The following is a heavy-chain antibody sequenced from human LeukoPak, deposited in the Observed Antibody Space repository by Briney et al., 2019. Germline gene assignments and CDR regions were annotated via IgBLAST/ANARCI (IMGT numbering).Heavy chain of an antibody. J-gene: IGHJ4*02. D-gene: IGHD6-6*01. CDR3: ARAPAAARPYCFDY. CDR1: GFTFSRHW. V-gene: IGHV3-7*01. Sequence: GGSLRLSCAASGFTFSRHWMSWVRQAPGKGLEWVAKIKQDGSEKYYVDSVKGRFTISRDNAKNSLYLQMNSLRPEDTAVYYCARAPAAARPYCFDYWGQGTLVTVSS. CDR2: IKQDGSEK.